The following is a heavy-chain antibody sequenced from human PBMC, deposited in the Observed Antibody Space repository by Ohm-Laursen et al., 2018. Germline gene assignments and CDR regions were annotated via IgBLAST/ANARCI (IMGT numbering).Heavy chain of an antibody. J-gene: IGHJ4*02. CDR3: AREERGSDFQGIDY. D-gene: IGHD3/OR15-3a*01. CDR1: GFTFSDYY. CDR2: IDAAGRT. V-gene: IGHV3-13*01. Sequence: GSLRLSCAASGFTFSDYYMSWIRLLTGKRLEWVSGIDAAGRTYYPASMEGRFTISRENDKNSLYLQVDSLRAGDTAVYYCAREERGSDFQGIDYWGQGTLVTVSS.